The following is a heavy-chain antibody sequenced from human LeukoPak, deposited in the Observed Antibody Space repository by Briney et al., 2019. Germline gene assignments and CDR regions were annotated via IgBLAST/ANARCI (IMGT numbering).Heavy chain of an antibody. V-gene: IGHV3-21*01. J-gene: IGHJ4*02. CDR1: GFTFSSYS. CDR2: ISSSSSYI. Sequence: GGSLRLSCAASGFTFSSYSMNWVRQAPGKGLEWVSSISSSSSYIYYADSVKGRLTISRDNAKNSLYLQMNSLRAEDTAVYYCARTRTDYDILTGYLDYFDYWGQGTLVTVSS. D-gene: IGHD3-9*01. CDR3: ARTRTDYDILTGYLDYFDY.